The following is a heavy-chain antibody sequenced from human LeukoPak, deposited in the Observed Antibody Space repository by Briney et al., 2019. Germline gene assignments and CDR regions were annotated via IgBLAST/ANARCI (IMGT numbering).Heavy chain of an antibody. CDR3: AREIPPGIAAAGIDY. CDR2: INSDGSST. J-gene: IGHJ4*02. Sequence: TGGSLRLSCAASGFTFSSYWMHWVRQAPGKGLVWVSRINSDGSSTSYADSVKGRFTISRDNAKNTLYLQMNSLRAEDTAVYYCAREIPPGIAAAGIDYWGQGTLVTVSS. D-gene: IGHD6-13*01. CDR1: GFTFSSYW. V-gene: IGHV3-74*01.